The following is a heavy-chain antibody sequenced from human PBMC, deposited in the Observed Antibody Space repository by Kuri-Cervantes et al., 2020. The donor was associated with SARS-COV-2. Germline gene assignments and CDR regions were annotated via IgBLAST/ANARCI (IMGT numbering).Heavy chain of an antibody. Sequence: SETLSLTCTVSGGSISSSSYYWGWIRQPPGKGLEWIGSIYYSGSTYYNPSLKSRVTISVDTSKNQFSLELSSVTAADTAMYYCARVRAKVGGNVDYWGQGTLVTVSS. J-gene: IGHJ4*02. CDR3: ARVRAKVGGNVDY. CDR2: IYYSGST. D-gene: IGHD4-23*01. CDR1: GGSISSSSYY. V-gene: IGHV4-39*07.